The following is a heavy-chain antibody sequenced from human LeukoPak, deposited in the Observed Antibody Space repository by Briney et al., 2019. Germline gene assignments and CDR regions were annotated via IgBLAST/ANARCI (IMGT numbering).Heavy chain of an antibody. V-gene: IGHV3-30-3*01. Sequence: GFLRLSCAASGFIFSTYAIHWVRQAPGKGLDWVALISDDGSGKYYADSVKGRFIISRDSSTLYLEMNSLRNEDTAVYYCARGSVGTPPPFDYWGQGTLVTVSS. CDR1: GFIFSTYA. CDR3: ARGSVGTPPPFDY. J-gene: IGHJ4*02. CDR2: ISDDGSGK. D-gene: IGHD2-15*01.